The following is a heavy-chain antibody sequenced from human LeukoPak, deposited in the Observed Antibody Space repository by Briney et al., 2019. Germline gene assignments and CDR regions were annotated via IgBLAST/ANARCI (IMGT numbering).Heavy chain of an antibody. V-gene: IGHV5-51*01. D-gene: IGHD6-13*01. CDR2: IYPGDSDT. CDR1: GYSFSSYR. J-gene: IGHJ6*03. CDR3: ARQRTGYSSSWYYYYYYYYMDV. Sequence: GESLKISCKGSGYSFSSYRIGWVRQMPGKGLEWMGIIYPGDSDTRYSPSFQGQVTISADKSISTAYLQWSSLKASDTAMYYCARQRTGYSSSWYYYYYYYYMDVWGKGTTVTVSS.